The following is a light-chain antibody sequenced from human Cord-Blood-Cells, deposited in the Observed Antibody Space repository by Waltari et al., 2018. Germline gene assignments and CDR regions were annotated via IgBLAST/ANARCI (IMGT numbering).Light chain of an antibody. Sequence: EIVLTQSPAPLSLSPGERATLSCRASQSVSSYLAWYQQKPGQAPRLLIYDASNRATGSPARFSGSGSGTDFTLTIGSLEPEDFAVYYCQQRSNWPPWTFGQGTRVEIK. J-gene: IGKJ1*01. CDR1: QSVSSY. V-gene: IGKV3-11*01. CDR2: DAS. CDR3: QQRSNWPPWT.